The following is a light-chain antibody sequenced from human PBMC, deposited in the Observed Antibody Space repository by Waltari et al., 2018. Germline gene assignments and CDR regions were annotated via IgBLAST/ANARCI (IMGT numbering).Light chain of an antibody. CDR1: QSVLTY. V-gene: IGKV1-39*01. CDR3: QQSHNTPPYT. Sequence: DIQMTQSPSSLSASLGARVTITCRASQSVLTYLNWYQQKPGKAPELLIYGASSLQSGVPSRFSGSGSGTDFTLTISSLQPEDSAIYYCQQSHNTPPYTFGQGTKLEFQ. CDR2: GAS. J-gene: IGKJ2*01.